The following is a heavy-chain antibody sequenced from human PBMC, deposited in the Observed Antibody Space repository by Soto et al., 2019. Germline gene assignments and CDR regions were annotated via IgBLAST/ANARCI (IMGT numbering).Heavy chain of an antibody. D-gene: IGHD6-19*01. CDR2: IDWDDDK. J-gene: IGHJ4*02. CDR1: GFSLSTSGMC. Sequence: SGPTLVNPTQTLTLTCTFSGFSLSTSGMCVSWIRQPPGKALEWLARIDWDDDKYYSTSLKTRLTISKDTSKNQVVLTMTNMDPVDTATYYCARIPPGAQSPYEDSSGWYELDYWGQGTLVTVSS. CDR3: ARIPPGAQSPYEDSSGWYELDY. V-gene: IGHV2-70*11.